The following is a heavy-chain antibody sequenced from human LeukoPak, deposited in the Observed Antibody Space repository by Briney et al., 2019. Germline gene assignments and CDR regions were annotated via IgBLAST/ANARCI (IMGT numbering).Heavy chain of an antibody. CDR2: MSAYNGKT. CDR3: ARVDPRFLEWFFDY. CDR1: GYTFTSYG. J-gene: IGHJ4*02. D-gene: IGHD3-3*01. Sequence: ASVTVSYMASGYTFTSYGISWVRQAPGQGLEWMGWMSAYNGKTNYAQKLQGTVTMTTGTSTSTAYRELRSLRSDDTAVYYCARVDPRFLEWFFDYWSQPTLVTVSS. V-gene: IGHV1-18*01.